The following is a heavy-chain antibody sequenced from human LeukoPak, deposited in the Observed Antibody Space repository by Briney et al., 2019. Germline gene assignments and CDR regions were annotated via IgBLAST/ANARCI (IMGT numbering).Heavy chain of an antibody. Sequence: SVKVSCKASGGTFSSYAISWVRQAPGQGLEWMGGIIPIFGTANYAQKFQGRVTITTDESTSTAYMELSSLRSEDTAVYYCARRDSNARYNWFDPWGQGTLVTVSS. CDR3: ARRDSNARYNWFDP. V-gene: IGHV1-69*05. CDR2: IIPIFGTA. D-gene: IGHD4-11*01. CDR1: GGTFSSYA. J-gene: IGHJ5*02.